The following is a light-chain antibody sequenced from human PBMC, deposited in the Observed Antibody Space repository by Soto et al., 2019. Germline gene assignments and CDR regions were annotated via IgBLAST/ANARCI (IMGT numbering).Light chain of an antibody. V-gene: IGLV2-14*01. CDR2: EVS. J-gene: IGLJ1*01. Sequence: QSVLTQPASVSGSPGQSMTISCTGTSFDVGAYNNVSWYQQHPGKAPKLMIYEVSNRPSGVSNRFSGSKSGNTASLTISGLQAEDEADYYCSSYTSSSTYVFGTGTKVTVL. CDR1: SFDVGAYNN. CDR3: SSYTSSSTYV.